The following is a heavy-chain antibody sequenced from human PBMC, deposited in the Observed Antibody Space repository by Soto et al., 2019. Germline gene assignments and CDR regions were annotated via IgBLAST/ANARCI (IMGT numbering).Heavy chain of an antibody. J-gene: IGHJ4*02. CDR3: ARRRAYCGCDCYFDY. CDR2: ISAYNGNT. V-gene: IGHV1-18*01. CDR1: GYTFTSYG. Sequence: QVQLVQSGAEVKKPGASVKVSCKASGYTFTSYGISWVRQAPGQGLEWMGWISAYNGNTNYAQKLQGRVTMTTDTSTSTAYRELRSLRSDDTAVYYCARRRAYCGCDCYFDYWGQGTLVTVSS. D-gene: IGHD2-21*02.